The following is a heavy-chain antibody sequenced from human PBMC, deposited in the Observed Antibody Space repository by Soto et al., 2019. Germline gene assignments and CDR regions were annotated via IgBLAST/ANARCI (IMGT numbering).Heavy chain of an antibody. CDR1: GFTFDDYA. CDR2: ISWNSGTI. V-gene: IGHV3-9*01. Sequence: GGSLRLSCAASGFTFDDYAMHWVRQAPGKGLEWVSGISWNSGTIAYADSVKGRFTISRDNAKNSLYLQMNSLRAEDTALYYSAKGGGYTTYYYMDVWGKGTTVTVSS. D-gene: IGHD4-4*01. J-gene: IGHJ6*03. CDR3: AKGGGYTTYYYMDV.